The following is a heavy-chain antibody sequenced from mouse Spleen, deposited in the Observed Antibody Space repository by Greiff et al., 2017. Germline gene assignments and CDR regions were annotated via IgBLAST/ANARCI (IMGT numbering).Heavy chain of an antibody. D-gene: IGHD1-1*01. CDR3: ARRDYYGYFDY. CDR2: INPSNGRT. CDR1: GYTFTSYW. J-gene: IGHJ2*01. Sequence: QVQLQQPGAELVKPGASVKLSCKASGYTFTSYWMHWVKQRPGQGLEWIGEINPSNGRTNYNEKFKSKATLTVDKSSSTAYMQLSSLTSEDSAVYYCARRDYYGYFDYWGQGTTLTVSS. V-gene: IGHV1S81*02.